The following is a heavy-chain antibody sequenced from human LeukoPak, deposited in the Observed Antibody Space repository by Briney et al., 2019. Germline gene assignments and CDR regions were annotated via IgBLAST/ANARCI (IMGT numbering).Heavy chain of an antibody. D-gene: IGHD5-12*01. V-gene: IGHV4-39*07. CDR1: GGSISSSSYY. CDR3: ARDLGWLVAADAFDI. CDR2: IYYSGST. J-gene: IGHJ3*02. Sequence: PSETLPLTCTVSGGSISSSSYYWGWIRQPPGKGLEWIGSIYYSGSTYYNPSLKSRVTISVDTSKNQFSLKLSSVTAADTAVYYCARDLGWLVAADAFDIWGQGTMVTVSS.